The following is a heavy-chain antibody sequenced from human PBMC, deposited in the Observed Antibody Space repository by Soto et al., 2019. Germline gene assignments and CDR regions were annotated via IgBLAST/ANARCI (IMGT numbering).Heavy chain of an antibody. Sequence: ASLKISCKASGYSFTSYWIGWVRQMPGKGLERMGIIYPGDSDTRYSPSFQGQVTLSADKSISTAYLQWSSLKASDTAMYYCARQPPVLWYYDSSGSFDYWGQGTLVTVSS. V-gene: IGHV5-51*01. CDR1: GYSFTSYW. J-gene: IGHJ4*02. CDR3: ARQPPVLWYYDSSGSFDY. CDR2: IYPGDSDT. D-gene: IGHD3-22*01.